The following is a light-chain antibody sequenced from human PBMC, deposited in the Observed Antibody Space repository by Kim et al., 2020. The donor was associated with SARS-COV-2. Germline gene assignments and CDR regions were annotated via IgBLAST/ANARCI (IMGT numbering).Light chain of an antibody. V-gene: IGKV3-20*01. CDR2: GES. CDR1: QSVSSSY. Sequence: EIVLTQSPGTLSLSPGERATLSCRASQSVSSSYLAWYQQKAGQAPRLLIYGESSRATGIPDRFSGSGSGTDFTLTISRLEPEDFAVYYCQQYDSSPITFGQGTRLEIK. J-gene: IGKJ5*01. CDR3: QQYDSSPIT.